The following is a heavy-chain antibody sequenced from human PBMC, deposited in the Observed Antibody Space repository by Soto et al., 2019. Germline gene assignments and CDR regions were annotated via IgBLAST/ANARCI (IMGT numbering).Heavy chain of an antibody. CDR3: AAHTIPYPWGV. CDR1: GAPITTTKW. D-gene: IGHD3-16*01. V-gene: IGHV4-4*02. Sequence: QVQLQESGPGLVKPSETLSLTCTVSGAPITTTKWWAWVRLPPGKGLEWIGELSRGDERSSNPSLEGRFTMSLDPPNPHFSLKLTSVTAADTDIYDCAAHTIPYPWGVWGRGPSVTVSS. CDR2: LSRGDER. J-gene: IGHJ6*02.